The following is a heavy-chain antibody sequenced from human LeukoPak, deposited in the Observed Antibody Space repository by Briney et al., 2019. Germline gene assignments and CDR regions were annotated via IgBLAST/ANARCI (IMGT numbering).Heavy chain of an antibody. Sequence: SETLSLTCTVSGGSISSSSYYWGWIRQPPGKGLEWIGSIYYSGSTHYNPSLKSRVTISVDTSKNQFSLKLSSVTAADTAVYYCARLGIGLLDYWSQGTLVTVSS. J-gene: IGHJ4*02. CDR2: IYYSGST. D-gene: IGHD2-21*02. V-gene: IGHV4-39*01. CDR1: GGSISSSSYY. CDR3: ARLGIGLLDY.